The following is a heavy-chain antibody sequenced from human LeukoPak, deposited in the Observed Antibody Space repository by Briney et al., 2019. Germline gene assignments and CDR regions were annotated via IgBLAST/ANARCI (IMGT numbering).Heavy chain of an antibody. CDR1: GFAFDSYA. CDR3: ANERIEGRVLSCFES. V-gene: IGHV3-23*01. CDR2: IGTSGIK. J-gene: IGHJ5*01. D-gene: IGHD2/OR15-2a*01. Sequence: GGSLRLSCAASGFAFDSYAINWVRQAPGKGLEWVSGIGTSGIKYYAGSMKGRFTISRDNPKNTVYLEMSSLRVDDTALYYCANERIEGRVLSCFESWGHGTLVTVSS.